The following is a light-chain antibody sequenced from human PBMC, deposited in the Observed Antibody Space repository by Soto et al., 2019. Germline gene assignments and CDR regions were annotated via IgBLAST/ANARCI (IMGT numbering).Light chain of an antibody. J-gene: IGKJ3*01. CDR1: QNISNY. V-gene: IGKV1-39*01. CDR2: GSS. Sequence: DIQMTQSPASLAASLGDRITISCRASQNISNYLNWYHQKPGEAPKILIYGSSTLQSGVPSTFSGSGSGTEFTLSISSLQPEDFGTYYCQQSYNVPFTFGPGTKVDVK. CDR3: QQSYNVPFT.